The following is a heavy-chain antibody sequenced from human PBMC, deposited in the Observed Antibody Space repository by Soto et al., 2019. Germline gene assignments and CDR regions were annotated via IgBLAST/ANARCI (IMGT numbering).Heavy chain of an antibody. CDR3: AKRGIEVAGKYRWFDP. CDR2: ISASGGTT. V-gene: IGHV3-23*01. J-gene: IGHJ5*02. D-gene: IGHD6-19*01. Sequence: EVQLLESGGGLVQPGGSLSLSCAASGFTFSYYAMTWVRQAPGKGLEWVSTISASGGTTYYADSVKGRFTISRDNSKNTLNLQMNSLRAEDTAVYYCAKRGIEVAGKYRWFDPWGQGTLVTVSS. CDR1: GFTFSYYA.